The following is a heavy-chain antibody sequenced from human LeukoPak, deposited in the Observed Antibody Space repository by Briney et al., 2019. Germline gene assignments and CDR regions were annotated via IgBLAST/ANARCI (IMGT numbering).Heavy chain of an antibody. Sequence: GSLRLSCAASGFTFSAYDMNWVRQAPGKGLEWVSYISRSNNVYYADSVKGRFTISRDNAKNSLYLQMNSLRAEDTAVYYCAYSNSFDYWGQGTLVTVSS. CDR2: ISRSNNV. CDR1: GFTFSAYD. D-gene: IGHD4-11*01. J-gene: IGHJ4*02. CDR3: AYSNSFDY. V-gene: IGHV3-69-1*01.